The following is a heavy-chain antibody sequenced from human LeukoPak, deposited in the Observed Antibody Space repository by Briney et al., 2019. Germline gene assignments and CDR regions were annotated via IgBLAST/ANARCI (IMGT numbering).Heavy chain of an antibody. D-gene: IGHD4-23*01. CDR1: GDSVSSKSAA. Sequence: SQTLSLTCAISGDSVSSKSAAWNWIRQSPSRGLEWLGRTYYRSKWNNHYAVSVKSRITINPDTSKNQFSLQLNSVTAADTAVYYCAREEDYGGNSRAIDHWGQGTLVTVSS. V-gene: IGHV6-1*01. J-gene: IGHJ5*02. CDR2: TYYRSKWNN. CDR3: AREEDYGGNSRAIDH.